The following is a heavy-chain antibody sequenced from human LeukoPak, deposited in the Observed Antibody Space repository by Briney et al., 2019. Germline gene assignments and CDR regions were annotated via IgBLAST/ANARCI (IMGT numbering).Heavy chain of an antibody. D-gene: IGHD5-24*01. CDR1: GGTFSSFA. Sequence: SVKVSCKASGGTFSSFAISWVRRAPGQGLEWMGRIIPIFGTANYAQKFQGRVTITTDESTSTAYMELSSLRSEDTAVYYCAREMATRPTFGYWGQGTLVTVSS. V-gene: IGHV1-69*05. CDR2: IIPIFGTA. J-gene: IGHJ4*02. CDR3: AREMATRPTFGY.